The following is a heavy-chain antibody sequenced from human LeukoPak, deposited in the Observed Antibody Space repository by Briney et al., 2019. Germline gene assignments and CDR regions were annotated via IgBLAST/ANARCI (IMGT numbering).Heavy chain of an antibody. J-gene: IGHJ3*02. Sequence: ASVKVSCKASGYTFTSYGISWVRQAPGQGLEWMGWISAYNGNTNYAQKLQGRVTMTTDISTSTAYMELRSLRSDDTAVYYCARDREAMVRVVAFDIWGQGTMVTVSS. CDR1: GYTFTSYG. D-gene: IGHD5-18*01. V-gene: IGHV1-18*04. CDR2: ISAYNGNT. CDR3: ARDREAMVRVVAFDI.